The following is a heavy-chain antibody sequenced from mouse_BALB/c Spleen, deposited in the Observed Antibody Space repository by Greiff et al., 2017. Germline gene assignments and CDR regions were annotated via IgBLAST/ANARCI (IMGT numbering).Heavy chain of an antibody. J-gene: IGHJ1*01. D-gene: IGHD1-1*01. CDR1: GYAFSSYW. CDR2: IYPGDGDT. CDR3: ARSEGTTDWYFDV. V-gene: IGHV1-80*01. Sequence: VQLQQSGAELVRPGSSVKISCKASGYAFSSYWMNWVKQRPGQGLAWIGQIYPGDGDTNYNGKFKGKATLTADKSSSTAYMQLSSLTSEDSAVYFCARSEGTTDWYFDVWGAGTTVTVSS.